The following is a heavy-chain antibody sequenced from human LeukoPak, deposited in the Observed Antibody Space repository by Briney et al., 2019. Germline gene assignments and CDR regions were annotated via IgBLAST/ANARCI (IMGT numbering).Heavy chain of an antibody. CDR3: TSQPALVLRFSRYYYGMDV. V-gene: IGHV3-73*01. J-gene: IGHJ6*02. CDR1: GFTFSGSA. CDR2: IRSKANSYAT. D-gene: IGHD3-3*01. Sequence: GGSLRLSCVASGFTFSGSAMHWVRQASGKGLEWVGRIRSKANSYATAYAASVKGRFTISRDDSKNTAYLQMNSLKTEDTAVYYCTSQPALVLRFSRYYYGMDVWGRGTTVTVSS.